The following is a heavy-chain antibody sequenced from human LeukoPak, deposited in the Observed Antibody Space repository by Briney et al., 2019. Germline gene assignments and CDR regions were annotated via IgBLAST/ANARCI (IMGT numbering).Heavy chain of an antibody. CDR1: GFTFSSYA. CDR3: AKASGYSGSYPPDY. D-gene: IGHD1-26*01. V-gene: IGHV3-23*01. Sequence: GGSLRLSCAASGFTFSSYAMSWVRQAPGKGLEWGSAISGSGGSTYYADSVKGRFTISRDNSKNTLYLQMNSLRAEDTAVYYCAKASGYSGSYPPDYWGQGTLVTVSS. CDR2: ISGSGGST. J-gene: IGHJ4*02.